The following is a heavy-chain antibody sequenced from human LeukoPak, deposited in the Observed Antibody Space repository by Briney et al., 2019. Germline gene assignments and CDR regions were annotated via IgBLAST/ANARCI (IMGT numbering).Heavy chain of an antibody. Sequence: AGSLRLSCAAAGFTFSSYWMHWVRQAPGKGRVWVSRINSDGSSTSYADSVKGRFTISRDNAKNTLYLQMNSLRAEDTAVYYCARDFPEATGYFDYWGQGTLVTVSS. V-gene: IGHV3-74*01. CDR3: ARDFPEATGYFDY. CDR1: GFTFSSYW. CDR2: INSDGSST. J-gene: IGHJ4*02. D-gene: IGHD5-12*01.